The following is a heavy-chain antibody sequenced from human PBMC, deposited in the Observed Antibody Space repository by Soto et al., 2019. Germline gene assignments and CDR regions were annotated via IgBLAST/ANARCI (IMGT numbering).Heavy chain of an antibody. V-gene: IGHV3-33*01. D-gene: IGHD4-17*01. CDR1: GFTFSSYG. Sequence: GGSLRLSCAASGFTFSSYGMHWVRQAPGKGLEWVAVIWYDGSNKYYADSVKGRFTISRDNSKNTLYLQMNSLRAEDTAVYYCARIRGYGDYVIDYWGQGTLVTVSS. CDR3: ARIRGYGDYVIDY. J-gene: IGHJ4*02. CDR2: IWYDGSNK.